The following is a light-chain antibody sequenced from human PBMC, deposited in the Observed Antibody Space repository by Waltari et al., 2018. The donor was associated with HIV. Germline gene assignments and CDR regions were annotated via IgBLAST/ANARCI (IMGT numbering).Light chain of an antibody. CDR2: DVK. J-gene: IGLJ1*01. V-gene: IGLV2-14*03. CDR1: SSDIGGHAF. Sequence: QSALPQPASVSGSPGQSVTISCTGTSSDIGGHAFVSWYQRHPGKAPKLLIYDVKLRPSGVSDRFSASRSGNTASLTISGLQADDEADYFCSSYSSTSSYVFGAGTSVIVL. CDR3: SSYSSTSSYV.